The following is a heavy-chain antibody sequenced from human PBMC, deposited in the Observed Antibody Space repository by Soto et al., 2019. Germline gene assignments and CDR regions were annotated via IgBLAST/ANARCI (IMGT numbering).Heavy chain of an antibody. V-gene: IGHV6-1*01. J-gene: IGHJ6*03. Sequence: QVPLQLSGPGLVTPSQTLSLTCAISGDSVSSNSAGWNWIGQTPSRGLEWLGRTYYRSKWYFNYAVSVESRITINPDTSKNQFSLQLSSVTPDDTAVYYCARGSWDDVSGHYYMDVWGKGTTVTVSS. CDR3: ARGSWDDVSGHYYMDV. CDR2: TYYRSKWYF. D-gene: IGHD1-1*01. CDR1: GDSVSSNSAG.